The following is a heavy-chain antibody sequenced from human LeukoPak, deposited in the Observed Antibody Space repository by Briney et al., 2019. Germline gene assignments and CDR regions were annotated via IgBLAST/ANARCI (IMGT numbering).Heavy chain of an antibody. D-gene: IGHD3-9*01. Sequence: PSQSLSLTFTVSGGGVSSTTYYWGWIRQPPGKGLEWIGNVYYSGSTYYNPSLKSRVTMSVDTSKNQFSLKMSSVTAADTAVYCARLSKGRYFDYIFDYWGQGTLVTVSS. CDR3: ARLSKGRYFDYIFDY. CDR2: VYYSGST. J-gene: IGHJ4*02. V-gene: IGHV4-39*01. CDR1: GGGVSSTTYY.